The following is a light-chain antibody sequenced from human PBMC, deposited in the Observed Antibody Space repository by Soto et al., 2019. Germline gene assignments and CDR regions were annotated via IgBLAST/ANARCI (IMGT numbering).Light chain of an antibody. J-gene: IGKJ1*01. CDR2: KAS. CDR3: QQYGANSPWT. CDR1: QNINDW. Sequence: DIQVTQSPSTLSASVGNRVTINCRASQNINDWLAWYQQKSGKAPKVLIDKASSLGSGVPSRFSGSGSGTEFALTISSLQTEDFATYYCQQYGANSPWTFGQGTKVEIK. V-gene: IGKV1-5*03.